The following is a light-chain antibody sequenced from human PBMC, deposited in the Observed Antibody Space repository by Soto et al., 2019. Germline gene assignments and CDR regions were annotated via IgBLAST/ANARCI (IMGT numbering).Light chain of an antibody. J-gene: IGKJ1*01. Sequence: DIVMTQSPDSLAVSLGERATINCKSSQSVLYSSNNKXYLAWYQQKPGQPPKLLIYWASTRESGVPDRFSGSGSGTDFTLTISSLQAEDVAVYYCQQYYSTPPWTFGQGTKVEIK. CDR2: WAS. CDR1: QSVLYSSNNKXY. CDR3: QQYYSTPPWT. V-gene: IGKV4-1*01.